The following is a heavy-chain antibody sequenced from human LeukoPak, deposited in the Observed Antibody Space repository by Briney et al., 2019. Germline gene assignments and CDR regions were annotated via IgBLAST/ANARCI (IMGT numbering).Heavy chain of an antibody. CDR2: ISSSSNTI. CDR1: GFTFSTYA. Sequence: GGSLRLSCEASGFTFSTYAINWVRQAPGKGPEWVSYISSSSNTIYYADSVKGRFTISRDNAKNSLFLQMNSLGAEDTAVYYCARAATIGTTAIFDYWGQGTLVTVSS. V-gene: IGHV3-48*04. D-gene: IGHD2-15*01. CDR3: ARAATIGTTAIFDY. J-gene: IGHJ4*02.